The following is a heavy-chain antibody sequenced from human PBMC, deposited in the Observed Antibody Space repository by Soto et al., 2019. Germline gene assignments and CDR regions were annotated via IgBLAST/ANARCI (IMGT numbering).Heavy chain of an antibody. Sequence: PGGSLRLSCAASGFTFSSYGMHWVRQAPGKGLEWVAIVWFDGSNKYYADSVKGRFTISRDNSKNTLYLQMNSLRAEDTAVYYCARDGVGYSYGPDYYYYYYMDVWGKGTTVTVSS. V-gene: IGHV3-33*08. J-gene: IGHJ6*03. CDR1: GFTFSSYG. D-gene: IGHD1-26*01. CDR3: ARDGVGYSYGPDYYYYYYMDV. CDR2: VWFDGSNK.